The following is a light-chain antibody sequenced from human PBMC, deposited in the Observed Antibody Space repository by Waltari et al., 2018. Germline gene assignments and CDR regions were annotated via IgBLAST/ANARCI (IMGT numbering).Light chain of an antibody. CDR3: QQYYNIPPT. CDR1: QSVLYSSNNKNY. CDR2: MAS. V-gene: IGKV4-1*01. Sequence: DIVMTQSTDSLAVSLGERATINFKSSQSVLYSSNNKNYLAWYQQKPRQPPKLLIYMASARESGVPDRFSGSGSGTDFTLTISSLQAEDVAVYYCQQYYNIPPTFGQGTKVEIK. J-gene: IGKJ1*01.